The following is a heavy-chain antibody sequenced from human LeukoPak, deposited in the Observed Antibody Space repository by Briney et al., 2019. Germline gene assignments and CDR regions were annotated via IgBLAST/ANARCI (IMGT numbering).Heavy chain of an antibody. V-gene: IGHV3-74*01. J-gene: IGHJ4*02. CDR2: INGDGRSI. D-gene: IGHD6-13*01. CDR3: AAVAAPAYSSAWFPLDY. CDR1: GFTFSSYW. Sequence: GRSLRLSWAASGFTFSSYWMHWVRQAPGKGLVWVSRINGDGRSITYADSVKGRFTISRDNAKTTLYLQMNSLRAEDTAVYYCAAVAAPAYSSAWFPLDYWGQGTLVTVSS.